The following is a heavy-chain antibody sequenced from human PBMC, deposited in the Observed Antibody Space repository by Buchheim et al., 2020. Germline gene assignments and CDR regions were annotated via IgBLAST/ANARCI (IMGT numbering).Heavy chain of an antibody. CDR3: AREVGFKGSLDY. V-gene: IGHV3-30*04. J-gene: IGHJ4*02. CDR2: ISGNANTI. CDR1: GFTFSTYS. D-gene: IGHD3-10*01. Sequence: QVQLVESGGGVVQPGRSLRLSYTASGFTFSTYSIHWVRQAPGKGLEWVAVISGNANTIFYLDSVKGRFTISRDNSKNTLYLQMNGLTTDDAAVYFCAREVGFKGSLDYWGQGT.